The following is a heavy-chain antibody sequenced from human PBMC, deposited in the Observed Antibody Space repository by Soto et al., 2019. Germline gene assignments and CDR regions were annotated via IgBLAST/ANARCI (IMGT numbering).Heavy chain of an antibody. CDR1: GFSLSTSGLG. V-gene: IGHV2-5*01. D-gene: IGHD6-19*01. J-gene: IGHJ4*02. CDR3: AHRPSGWYLFDY. CDR2: IYWNDDK. Sequence: QITLKESGPTLVRPTQTLTLTCTFSGFSLSTSGLGGGWIRQPPGKALEWLALIYWNDDKRYSPSLKARLTITKDISKNQVVLTMTNMDPVDTATYYCAHRPSGWYLFDYWGQGTLVTVSS.